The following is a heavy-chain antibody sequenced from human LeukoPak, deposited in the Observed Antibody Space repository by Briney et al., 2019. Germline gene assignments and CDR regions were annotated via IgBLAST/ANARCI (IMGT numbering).Heavy chain of an antibody. Sequence: SETLSLTCTVSGGSISSYYWSWIRQPPGKGLEWIGYIYYTGNTNYNPSLKSRVTISVDTSKNQFSLNLSSVTAADTAIYYCARLGGATSPFGYWGQGTLVTVSS. V-gene: IGHV4-59*08. D-gene: IGHD1-26*01. J-gene: IGHJ4*02. CDR1: GGSISSYY. CDR3: ARLGGATSPFGY. CDR2: IYYTGNT.